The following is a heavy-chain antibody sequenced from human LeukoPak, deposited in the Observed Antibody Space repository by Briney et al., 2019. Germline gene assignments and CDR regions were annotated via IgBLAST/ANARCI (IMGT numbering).Heavy chain of an antibody. J-gene: IGHJ4*02. CDR2: IFSTGST. CDR3: ARYGTTWYAIDS. CDR1: GASMTSYH. D-gene: IGHD6-13*01. Sequence: SETLSLTCTVSGASMTSYHWFWIRQPPGKGLEWIGHIFSTGSTTYNPSLKSRLTISIDTSKNQFSLRLTSVTAADTAMYYCARYGTTWYAIDSWGQGTLVTVSS. V-gene: IGHV4-59*08.